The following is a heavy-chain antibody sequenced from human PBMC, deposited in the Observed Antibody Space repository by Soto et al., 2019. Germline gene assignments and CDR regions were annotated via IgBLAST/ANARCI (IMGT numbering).Heavy chain of an antibody. CDR1: GFTFSSLA. J-gene: IGHJ4*02. CDR3: AKGFCSSTACSRGYFDY. Sequence: PGGSLRLSCAASGFTFSSLAMSWVRQAPGKGLEWVSGISGSGGSTFHADSVRGRFTISRDNSKNTLYLQLNSLRAEDTAVYYCAKGFCSSTACSRGYFDYWGQGTMVTVSS. V-gene: IGHV3-23*01. D-gene: IGHD2-2*01. CDR2: ISGSGGST.